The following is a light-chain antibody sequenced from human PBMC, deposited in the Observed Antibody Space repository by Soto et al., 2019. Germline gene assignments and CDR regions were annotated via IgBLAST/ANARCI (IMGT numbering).Light chain of an antibody. V-gene: IGLV1-44*01. CDR3: ATWDDSLNNPV. Sequence: QSVLTQPPSASGTPGQRVTISCSGSSSNIGGDTINWYQQVPGTAPKLLIYSNNQRPSGVPDRFSASKSGTSASLAISGLRSEDEATYYCATWDDSLNNPVFGGGTKLTVL. CDR2: SNN. J-gene: IGLJ3*02. CDR1: SSNIGGDT.